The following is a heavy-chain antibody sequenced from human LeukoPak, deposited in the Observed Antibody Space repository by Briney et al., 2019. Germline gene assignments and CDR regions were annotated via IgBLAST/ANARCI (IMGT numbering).Heavy chain of an antibody. CDR3: AKDRTVTTTDY. J-gene: IGHJ4*02. Sequence: GGSLRLSCTASGFTFGDYAMSWVRQAPGKGLEWVSAISGSGGSTYYADSVKGRFTISRDNSKNTLYLQMNSLRAEDTAVYYCAKDRTVTTTDYWGQRTLVTVSS. CDR2: ISGSGGST. D-gene: IGHD4-17*01. CDR1: GFTFGDYA. V-gene: IGHV3-23*01.